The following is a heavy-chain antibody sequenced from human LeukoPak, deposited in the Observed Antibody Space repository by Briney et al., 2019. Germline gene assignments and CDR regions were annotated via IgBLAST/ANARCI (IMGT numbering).Heavy chain of an antibody. V-gene: IGHV1-2*02. CDR1: GYTFTGYY. CDR3: ARVLYSSGWPLDY. Sequence: ASVKVSCEASGYTFTGYYMHWVRQAPGQGLAWMGWINPNSGGTNYAQKFQGRVTMTRDTSIGTAYMELSRLRSDDTAVYYCARVLYSSGWPLDYWGQGTLVTVSS. CDR2: INPNSGGT. D-gene: IGHD6-19*01. J-gene: IGHJ4*02.